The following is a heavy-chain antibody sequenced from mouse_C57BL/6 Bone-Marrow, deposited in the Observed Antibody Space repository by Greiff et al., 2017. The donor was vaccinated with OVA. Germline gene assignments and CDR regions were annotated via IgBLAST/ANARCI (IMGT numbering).Heavy chain of an antibody. Sequence: VQLQESGAELARPGASVKLSCKASGYTFTSYGISWVKQRTGQGLEWIGEIYPRSGNTYYNEKFKGKATLTADKSSSTAYMELRSLTSEDSAVYFCARGTTVVHYFDYWGQGTTLTVSS. D-gene: IGHD1-1*01. J-gene: IGHJ2*01. CDR1: GYTFTSYG. CDR2: IYPRSGNT. CDR3: ARGTTVVHYFDY. V-gene: IGHV1-81*01.